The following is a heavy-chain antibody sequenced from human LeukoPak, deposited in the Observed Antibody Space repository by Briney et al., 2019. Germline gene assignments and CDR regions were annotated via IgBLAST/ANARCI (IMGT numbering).Heavy chain of an antibody. Sequence: GGSLRLSCVASGFTFSSYGMHWVRQAPGKGLEWVAVISYDGSNKYYADSVKGRFTISRDNSKNTLYLQMNSLRAEDTAVYYCAKDSWGSGGGQGTLVTVSS. CDR1: GFTFSSYG. J-gene: IGHJ4*02. V-gene: IGHV3-30*18. D-gene: IGHD7-27*01. CDR3: AKDSWGSG. CDR2: ISYDGSNK.